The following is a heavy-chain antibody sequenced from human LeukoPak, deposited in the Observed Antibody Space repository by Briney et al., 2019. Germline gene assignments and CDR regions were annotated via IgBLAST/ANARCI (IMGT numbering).Heavy chain of an antibody. CDR3: ARVLAVAGTLFDY. CDR2: IYPGDSDT. CDR1: GYRFTNYW. Sequence: GESLKISCKGSGYRFTNYWIGWVRQMPGKGLEWMGIIYPGDSDTRYSPSFQGQVTISADKSISTAYLQWSSLKASDTAMYYCARVLAVAGTLFDYWGQGTLVTVSS. D-gene: IGHD6-19*01. V-gene: IGHV5-51*01. J-gene: IGHJ4*02.